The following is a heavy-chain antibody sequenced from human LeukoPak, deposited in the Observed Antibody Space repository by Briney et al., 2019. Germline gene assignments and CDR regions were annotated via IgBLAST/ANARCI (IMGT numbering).Heavy chain of an antibody. Sequence: GRSLRLSCSASGFTFSNFALHWVRQAPGMGLEWVAVISYDGSSKYYADSVKGRFTISRDNSKNTLYLQMNSLRAEDTAVYSCARVSWGYDLSWFCPWGQGALVTVSS. D-gene: IGHD5-12*01. CDR3: ARVSWGYDLSWFCP. V-gene: IGHV3-30-3*01. CDR2: ISYDGSSK. J-gene: IGHJ5*02. CDR1: GFTFSNFA.